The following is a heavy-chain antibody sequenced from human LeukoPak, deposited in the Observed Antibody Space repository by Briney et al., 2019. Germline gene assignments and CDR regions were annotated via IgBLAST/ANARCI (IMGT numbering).Heavy chain of an antibody. Sequence: SVKVSCKASGYTFTGYYMHWVRQAPGQGLEWMGRIIPILGIANYAQKFQGRVTITADKSTSTAYMELSSLRSEDTAVYYCARDSAPDCSSTSCYHYGMDVWGQGTTVTVSS. CDR1: GYTFTGYY. CDR2: IIPILGIA. J-gene: IGHJ6*02. V-gene: IGHV1-69*04. D-gene: IGHD2-2*01. CDR3: ARDSAPDCSSTSCYHYGMDV.